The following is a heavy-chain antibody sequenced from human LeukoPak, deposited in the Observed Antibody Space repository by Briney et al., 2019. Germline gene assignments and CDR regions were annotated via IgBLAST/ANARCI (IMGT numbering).Heavy chain of an antibody. V-gene: IGHV3-30-3*01. CDR1: GFTFSSYA. Sequence: GGSLRLSCAASGFTFSSYAMHWVRLAPGKGLEWVAVISDDGSNKYYADSVKGRFTISRDNSKNTLYLQMNSLRAEDTAVYYCARDKTMIVVVTYYYGMDVWGQGTTVTVSS. D-gene: IGHD3-22*01. J-gene: IGHJ6*02. CDR2: ISDDGSNK. CDR3: ARDKTMIVVVTYYYGMDV.